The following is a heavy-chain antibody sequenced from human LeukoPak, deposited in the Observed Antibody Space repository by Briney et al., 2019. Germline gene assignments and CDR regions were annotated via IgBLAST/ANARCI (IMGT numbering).Heavy chain of an antibody. CDR1: GGSISSGGYY. CDR2: IYYSGST. D-gene: IGHD6-19*01. Sequence: SETLSLTCTVSGGSISSGGYYWSWIRQHPGKGLEWIGYIYYSGSTYYNPSLKSRVTISVDTSKNQFSLKLSSVTAADTAVYYCARVLSSGWYLRSYYYYGMDVWGQGTTVTVSS. CDR3: ARVLSSGWYLRSYYYYGMDV. J-gene: IGHJ6*02. V-gene: IGHV4-31*03.